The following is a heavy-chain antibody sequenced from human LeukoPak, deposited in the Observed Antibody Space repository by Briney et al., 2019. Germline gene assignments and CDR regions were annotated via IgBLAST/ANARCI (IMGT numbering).Heavy chain of an antibody. CDR1: GFPFSGYA. Sequence: SGGSLRLSCAASGFPFSGYAMSWVRQAPGKGLEWVSAISGSGGSTYYADSVKGRFTISRDNSKNTLFLLMHSLRAEDTAVYYCAKDGFHDSSGYAAYWGQGTLVTVSS. J-gene: IGHJ4*02. CDR2: ISGSGGST. V-gene: IGHV3-23*01. D-gene: IGHD3-22*01. CDR3: AKDGFHDSSGYAAY.